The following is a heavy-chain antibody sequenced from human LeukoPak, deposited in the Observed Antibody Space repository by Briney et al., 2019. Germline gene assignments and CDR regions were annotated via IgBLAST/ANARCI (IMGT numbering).Heavy chain of an antibody. CDR3: ARDHWYFDL. V-gene: IGHV3-74*01. CDR1: GFTFSTYW. Sequence: PGGSLRLSCAASGFTFSTYWMHWVRQAPGKGLVWVSRISGDGSDTRYADSVKGRFIISRDNAKNTLYLQLNGLRAEDTAVYYCARDHWYFDLWGRGTLVTVSS. CDR2: ISGDGSDT. J-gene: IGHJ2*01.